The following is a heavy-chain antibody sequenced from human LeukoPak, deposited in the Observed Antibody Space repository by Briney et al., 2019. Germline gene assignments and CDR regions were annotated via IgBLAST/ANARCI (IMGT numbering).Heavy chain of an antibody. CDR1: GFTFSSNG. V-gene: IGHV3-30*18. J-gene: IGHJ4*02. CDR2: VSYDGNTK. D-gene: IGHD1-1*01. Sequence: GGSLGLSCAASGFTFSSNGIHWVRQAPGKGLEWVAVVSYDGNTKYYADSVKGRFTISRDNSKNIGYLQMNSLRAEDTAVYHCAKEKYNWNDYFDHWGQGTLVTVSS. CDR3: AKEKYNWNDYFDH.